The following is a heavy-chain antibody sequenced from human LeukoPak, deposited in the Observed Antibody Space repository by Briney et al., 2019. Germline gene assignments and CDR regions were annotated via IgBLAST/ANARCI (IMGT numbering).Heavy chain of an antibody. D-gene: IGHD3-22*01. Sequence: ASVKVSCKASGYTFIDYFIHWIRQAPGQGLEWMGWINPNSGVTNYAQKFQGRVTMTRDTSISTAYMELSRLDSDDTAVYYCAGVAYIFDSSGYYHGGDFDYWGQGALVTVSS. V-gene: IGHV1-2*02. J-gene: IGHJ4*02. CDR2: INPNSGVT. CDR1: GYTFIDYF. CDR3: AGVAYIFDSSGYYHGGDFDY.